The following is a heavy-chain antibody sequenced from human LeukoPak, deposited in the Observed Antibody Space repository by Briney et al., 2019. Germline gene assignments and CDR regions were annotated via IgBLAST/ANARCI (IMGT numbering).Heavy chain of an antibody. V-gene: IGHV3-48*03. CDR1: GVTFSSYE. CDR2: ISSSGSTI. Sequence: GGSLRLSCAAAGVTFSSYEMNWVRQAPGKGLEWVSYISSSGSTIYYATSVKGRFTISRDNAKNSLYLQMNSLRAADTAVYYCARDRGYSYGFSYYFDYWGQGTLVTVSS. CDR3: ARDRGYSYGFSYYFDY. D-gene: IGHD5-18*01. J-gene: IGHJ4*02.